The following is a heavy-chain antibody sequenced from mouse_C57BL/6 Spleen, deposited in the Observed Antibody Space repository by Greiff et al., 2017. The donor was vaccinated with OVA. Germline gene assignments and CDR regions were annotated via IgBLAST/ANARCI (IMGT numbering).Heavy chain of an antibody. CDR1: GYTFTSYW. Sequence: VQLQQPGAELVRPGSSVKLSCKASGYTFTSYWMHWVKQRPIQGLEWIGNIDPSDSETHYNQKFKDKATLTVDKSSSTAYMQLSSLTSEDSAVYYCARNGYYPYYFDHWGQGTTLTVSS. CDR2: IDPSDSET. J-gene: IGHJ2*01. V-gene: IGHV1-52*01. CDR3: ARNGYYPYYFDH. D-gene: IGHD2-3*01.